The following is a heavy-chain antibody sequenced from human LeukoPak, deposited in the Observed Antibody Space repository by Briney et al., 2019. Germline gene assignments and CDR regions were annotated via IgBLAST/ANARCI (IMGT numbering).Heavy chain of an antibody. CDR3: ARDGYYDSSGYYGHFDY. D-gene: IGHD3-22*01. CDR1: GYTFTNYG. J-gene: IGHJ4*02. V-gene: IGHV1-18*01. Sequence: ASVKVSCKASGYTFTNYGISWVRQAPGQGLEWMGWISVYNGNTNYAQKLQGRVTMTTDISTNTAYMELRSLTSDDTAVYYCARDGYYDSSGYYGHFDYWGQGTLVTVSS. CDR2: ISVYNGNT.